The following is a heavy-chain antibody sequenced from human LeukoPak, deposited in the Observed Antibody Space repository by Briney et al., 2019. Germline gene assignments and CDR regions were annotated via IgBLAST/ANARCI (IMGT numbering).Heavy chain of an antibody. V-gene: IGHV3-48*03. CDR1: GFTFSGFE. Sequence: GGSLRLSCAASGFTFSGFEMNWVRQAPGKGLEWVSYSSSSGSTIYYADSVKGRFTVPRDNAKSSLYLQMNSLRADDTAVYYWARDPGHCSSTSCYKFFDYWGQGTLVTVSS. CDR3: ARDPGHCSSTSCYKFFDY. CDR2: SSSSGSTI. J-gene: IGHJ4*02. D-gene: IGHD2-2*02.